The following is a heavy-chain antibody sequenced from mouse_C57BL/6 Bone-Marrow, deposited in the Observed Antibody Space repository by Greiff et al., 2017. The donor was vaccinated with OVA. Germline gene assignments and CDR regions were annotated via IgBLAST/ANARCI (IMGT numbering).Heavy chain of an antibody. Sequence: QVQLQQPGAELVMPGASVKLSCKASGYTFTSYWMHWVKQRPGQGLEWIGEIDPSDSYTNYNQKFKGKSTLTVDKSSSTAYMQLSSLTSEDSAVYYGAREATGSYFDYWGQGTTLTVSS. J-gene: IGHJ2*01. V-gene: IGHV1-69*01. CDR2: IDPSDSYT. CDR1: GYTFTSYW. CDR3: AREATGSYFDY. D-gene: IGHD4-1*02.